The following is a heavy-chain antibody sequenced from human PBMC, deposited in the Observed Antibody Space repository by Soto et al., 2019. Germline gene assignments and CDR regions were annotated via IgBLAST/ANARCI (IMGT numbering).Heavy chain of an antibody. D-gene: IGHD3-22*01. J-gene: IGHJ4*02. CDR1: GFTFSSYA. V-gene: IGHV3-23*01. CDR3: AKDPRLQHYYDSSDDYDDY. Sequence: PGRSLRLSCAASGFTFSSYAMGWVRQAPGKGLDCVSTISGSGASTYYADSVKGRFTISRDNSKHTLYLQMNNLRAEDTAVYYCAKDPRLQHYYDSSDDYDDYWGQGTPVTVSS. CDR2: ISGSGAST.